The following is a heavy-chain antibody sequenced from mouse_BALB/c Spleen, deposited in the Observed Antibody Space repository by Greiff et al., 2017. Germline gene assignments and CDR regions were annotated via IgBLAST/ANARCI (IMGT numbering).Heavy chain of an antibody. CDR1: GFTFSSYY. V-gene: IGHV5-6-2*01. Sequence: EVKLVESGGGLVKLGGSLKLSCAASGFTFSSYYMSWVRQTPEKRLELVAAINSNGGSTYYPDTVKGRFTISRDNAKNTLYLQMSSLKSEDTALYYCARQLRKDAMDYWGQGTSVTVSS. D-gene: IGHD1-1*01. J-gene: IGHJ4*01. CDR3: ARQLRKDAMDY. CDR2: INSNGGST.